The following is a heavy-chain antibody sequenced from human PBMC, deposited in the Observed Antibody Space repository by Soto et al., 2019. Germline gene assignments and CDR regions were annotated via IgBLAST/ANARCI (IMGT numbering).Heavy chain of an antibody. D-gene: IGHD3-10*01. Sequence: HPGGPLRLSCAASGFTFSSYAMSWVRQAPGNVLDWFSGIGGSGGSTYYADSVKGRFTISRDNSNNTLYLQMISLRAEDTAVYYCAKDLDWFGETYGMDVWGQGTTVTVSS. CDR3: AKDLDWFGETYGMDV. V-gene: IGHV3-23*01. CDR2: IGGSGGST. J-gene: IGHJ6*02. CDR1: GFTFSSYA.